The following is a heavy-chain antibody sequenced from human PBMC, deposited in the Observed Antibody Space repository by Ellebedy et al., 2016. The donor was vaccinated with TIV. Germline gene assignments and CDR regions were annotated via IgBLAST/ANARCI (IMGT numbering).Heavy chain of an antibody. CDR2: IWYDGSNK. CDR1: GFTFSSYG. V-gene: IGHV3-33*01. D-gene: IGHD2-21*02. J-gene: IGHJ4*02. CDR3: AREPDIVVVTAIQGY. Sequence: LSLTCAASGFTFSSYGMHWVRQAPGKGLEWVAVIWYDGSNKYYADSVKGRFTISRDNSKNTLYLQMNSLRAEDTAVYYCAREPDIVVVTAIQGYWGQGTLVTVSS.